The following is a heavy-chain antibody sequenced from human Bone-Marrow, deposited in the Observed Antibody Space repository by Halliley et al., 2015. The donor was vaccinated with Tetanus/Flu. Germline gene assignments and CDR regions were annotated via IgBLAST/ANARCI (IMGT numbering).Heavy chain of an antibody. CDR2: ISPGDPDT. D-gene: IGHD1-1*01. J-gene: IGHJ6*02. Sequence: GMISPGDPDTRYTPSFHGPVPISADKSITTAYLQWSSLKASDTAMYYCARPAGSTSTRYPMDVWGQGTTVTVSS. CDR3: ARPAGSTSTRYPMDV. V-gene: IGHV5-51*01.